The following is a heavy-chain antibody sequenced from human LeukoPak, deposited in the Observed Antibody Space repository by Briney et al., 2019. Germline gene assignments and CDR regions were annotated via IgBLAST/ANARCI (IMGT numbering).Heavy chain of an antibody. CDR3: ARDPATYYYDSSGTTKDY. D-gene: IGHD3-22*01. CDR2: ISSSSSYI. V-gene: IGHV3-21*01. CDR1: GFTFSSDS. Sequence: GGSLRLSCAASGFTFSSDSMNWVRQAPGKGLEWVSSISSSSSYIYYADSVKGRFTISRDNAKNSLYLQMNSLRAEDTAVYYCARDPATYYYDSSGTTKDYWGQGTLVTVSS. J-gene: IGHJ4*02.